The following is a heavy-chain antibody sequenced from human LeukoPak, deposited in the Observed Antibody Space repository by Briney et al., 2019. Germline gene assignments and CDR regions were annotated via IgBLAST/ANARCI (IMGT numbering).Heavy chain of an antibody. D-gene: IGHD2-2*01. J-gene: IGHJ4*02. CDR2: ISGSGAST. CDR3: AKFVDDVVVVPAAYFDY. V-gene: IGHV3-23*01. CDR1: GFTVSRNY. Sequence: PGGSLRLSCAASGFTVSRNYMSWVRQAPGKGLEWVSGISGSGASTYDADSVKGRFTISRDNSKNTLYLQMNSLRAEDTAVYYCAKFVDDVVVVPAAYFDYWGQGTLVTVSS.